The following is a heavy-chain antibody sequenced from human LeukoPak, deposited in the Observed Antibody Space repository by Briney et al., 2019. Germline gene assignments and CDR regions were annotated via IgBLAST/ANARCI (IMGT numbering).Heavy chain of an antibody. Sequence: SETLSLTCTVSGGSINNGGYYWSWIRQHPWKGLEWIGYIYYSGNTYYNPSLKSRVTMSVDTSKNQFSLNLSSVTAADTAVYYCAGASGYCSSTICPLPLDGFNVWGQGTMVTVSS. CDR3: AGASGYCSSTICPLPLDGFNV. D-gene: IGHD2-2*01. V-gene: IGHV4-31*03. CDR1: GGSINNGGYY. J-gene: IGHJ3*01. CDR2: IYYSGNT.